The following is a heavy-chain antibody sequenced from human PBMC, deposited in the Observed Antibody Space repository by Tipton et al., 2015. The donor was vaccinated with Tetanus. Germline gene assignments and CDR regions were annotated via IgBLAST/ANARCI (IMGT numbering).Heavy chain of an antibody. CDR1: GYTFTGYY. V-gene: IGHV1-2*02. J-gene: IGHJ4*02. Sequence: QLVQSGPEVKKPGASVKVSCKASGYTFTGYYMHWVRQAPGQGLEWMGWINPNSGGTNYAQKFQGRVTMTRDTSISTAYMEVSRWRSDDTAIYYCAKGMDCDSSGMEDFGGQGTLVTVSS. D-gene: IGHD3-22*01. CDR2: INPNSGGT. CDR3: AKGMDCDSSGMEDF.